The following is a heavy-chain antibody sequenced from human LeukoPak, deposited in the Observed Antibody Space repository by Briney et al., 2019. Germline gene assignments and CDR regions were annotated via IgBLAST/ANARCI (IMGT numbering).Heavy chain of an antibody. Sequence: PGGSLRLSCAASGFTFSRNWMHWVRQGSGKGLVWVSRIKYDGTYANYADSVKGRFTISRDNARNTLYLQMNSLRAEDTAVYFCVRDNDRYSFDVWGQGTKVTVSS. J-gene: IGHJ3*01. CDR3: VRDNDRYSFDV. D-gene: IGHD1-1*01. CDR2: IKYDGTYA. CDR1: GFTFSRNW. V-gene: IGHV3-74*01.